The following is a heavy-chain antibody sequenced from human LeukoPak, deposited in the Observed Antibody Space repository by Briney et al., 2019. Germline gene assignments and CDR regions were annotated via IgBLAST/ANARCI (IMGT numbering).Heavy chain of an antibody. CDR2: ISGTGGST. D-gene: IGHD3-10*01. CDR3: AKGGYYGPRYFDL. CDR1: GFTFSSYA. Sequence: GGSLRLSCAASGFTFSSYAVTWVRQAPGKGQEWVSAISGTGGSTFYADSVKGRFTISRDNSKNTRYLQMNSLRADDTAVYYCAKGGYYGPRYFDLWGRGTLVTVSS. J-gene: IGHJ2*01. V-gene: IGHV3-23*01.